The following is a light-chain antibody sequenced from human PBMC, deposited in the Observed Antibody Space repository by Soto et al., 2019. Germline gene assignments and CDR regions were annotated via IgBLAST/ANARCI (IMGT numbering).Light chain of an antibody. V-gene: IGKV3-20*01. CDR2: GVS. J-gene: IGKJ2*01. CDR1: QTVSSNY. Sequence: EIVLTQSPGTLSLSPGERATLSCRASQTVSSNYLAWYQQKPGQAPRLLIYGVSSRATGIPDRFSGSGSGTDFTLTISRLEAEDFAVYYCQQYTSSPYTFGQGTKVDIK. CDR3: QQYTSSPYT.